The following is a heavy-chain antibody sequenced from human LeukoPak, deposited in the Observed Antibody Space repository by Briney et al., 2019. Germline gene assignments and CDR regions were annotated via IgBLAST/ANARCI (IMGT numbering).Heavy chain of an antibody. CDR1: GFTFSSYW. V-gene: IGHV3-7*03. Sequence: GGSLRLSCAASGFTFSSYWMSWVRQAPGKWLEWVANIKQDGSEKYYVDSVKGRFTISRDNAKNSLYLQLNSLRDEDTAVYYCARYCSGGSCTYYYYGMDVWGKGTTVTVSS. CDR3: ARYCSGGSCTYYYYGMDV. J-gene: IGHJ6*04. CDR2: IKQDGSEK. D-gene: IGHD2-15*01.